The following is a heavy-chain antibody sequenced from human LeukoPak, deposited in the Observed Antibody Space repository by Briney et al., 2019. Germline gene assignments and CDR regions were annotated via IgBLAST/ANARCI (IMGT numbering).Heavy chain of an antibody. J-gene: IGHJ6*03. Sequence: GESLKISCKGSGYSFTSYWIGWVRQMPGKGLEWMGIIYPGDSDTRYSPSFQGQVTISADKSISTAYLQWSSLKASDTAMYYCARLGDYSNCGVPYYMDVWGKGTTVTVSS. CDR1: GYSFTSYW. D-gene: IGHD4-11*01. CDR2: IYPGDSDT. CDR3: ARLGDYSNCGVPYYMDV. V-gene: IGHV5-51*01.